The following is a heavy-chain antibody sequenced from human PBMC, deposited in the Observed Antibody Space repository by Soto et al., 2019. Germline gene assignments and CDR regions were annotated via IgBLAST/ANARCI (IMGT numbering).Heavy chain of an antibody. D-gene: IGHD5-12*01. CDR3: TSSGYIYADSRN. V-gene: IGHV3-15*01. Sequence: EVQVVESGGGLVKPGGSLRLSCAASGFTFSNAWMSWVRLAPGKGLEWVGRIKSKTDGGTTDYVAPVKGRFTISRDESQDTLYLQMKSLKTEDTAVYYCTSSGYIYADSRNWGQGTLVTVSS. J-gene: IGHJ4*02. CDR2: IKSKTDGGTT. CDR1: GFTFSNAW.